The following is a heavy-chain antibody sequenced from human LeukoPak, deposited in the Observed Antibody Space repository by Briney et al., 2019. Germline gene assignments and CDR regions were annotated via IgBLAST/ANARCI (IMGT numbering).Heavy chain of an antibody. CDR1: GGSISSGSYY. CDR3: AREVKYYDILTGYYGYYYYMDV. CDR2: IYTSGST. D-gene: IGHD3-9*01. V-gene: IGHV4-61*02. J-gene: IGHJ6*03. Sequence: SETLSLTCTVSGGSISSGSYYWSWIRQPAGKGLEWIGRIYTSGSTNYNPSLKSRVTISVDTSKNQFSLKLSSVTAADTAVYYCAREVKYYDILTGYYGYYYYMDVWGKGTTVTISS.